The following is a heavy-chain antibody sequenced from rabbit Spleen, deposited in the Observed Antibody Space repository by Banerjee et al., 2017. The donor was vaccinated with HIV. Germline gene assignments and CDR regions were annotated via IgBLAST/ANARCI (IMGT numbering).Heavy chain of an antibody. J-gene: IGHJ6*01. V-gene: IGHV1S40*01. Sequence: QSLEESGGDLVKPGASLTLTCTASGFSFSSSDYMCWVRQAPGKGLEWIACIAGSSTAFTYSATWAKGRFTCSKTSSTTVTLQMTSLTDADTATYFCARDAASSFSSYGMDLWGQGTLVTVS. CDR2: IAGSSTAFT. CDR1: GFSFSSSDY. D-gene: IGHD8-1*01. CDR3: ARDAASSFSSYGMDL.